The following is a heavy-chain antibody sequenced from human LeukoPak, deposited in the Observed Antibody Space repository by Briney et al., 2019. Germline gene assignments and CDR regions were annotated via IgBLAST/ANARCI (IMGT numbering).Heavy chain of an antibody. CDR3: AREMYAGWYFAFDI. CDR1: GFTFSSYA. V-gene: IGHV3-21*01. Sequence: GGSLRLSCAASGFTFSSYAMNWVRQGPGKGLEWVASISNSGDYISYADSLKGRFTISRDNAKNSLFLQMSSLRAEDTAVYYCAREMYAGWYFAFDIWGQGTMVTVSS. CDR2: ISNSGDYI. J-gene: IGHJ3*02. D-gene: IGHD6-19*01.